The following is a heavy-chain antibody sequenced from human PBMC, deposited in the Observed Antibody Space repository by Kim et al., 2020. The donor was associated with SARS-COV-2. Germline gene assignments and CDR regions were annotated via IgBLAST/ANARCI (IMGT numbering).Heavy chain of an antibody. J-gene: IGHJ6*01. V-gene: IGHV3-33*06. D-gene: IGHD6-13*01. Sequence: GGSLRLSCAASGFTFSSYGMHWVRQAPGKGLEWVALIWYDGSNYYSADSVKGQFTISSDNSKNTLSLQMNIMSAENTDVSYCAKNLVPSSWYSYYYGLD. CDR3: AKNLVPSSWYSYYYGLD. CDR1: GFTFSSYG. CDR2: IWYDGSNY.